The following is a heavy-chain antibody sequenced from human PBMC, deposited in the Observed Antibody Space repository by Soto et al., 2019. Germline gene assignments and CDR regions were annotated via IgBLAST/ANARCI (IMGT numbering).Heavy chain of an antibody. J-gene: IGHJ4*02. CDR1: GYSISRGYY. CDR3: ARLIWTDLYRGGYGVN. D-gene: IGHD3-9*01. V-gene: IGHV4-38-2*01. Sequence: SDTLSLTCAVSGYSISRGYYWGWIRQPPGRGLEWIGSFLHGGTTYYKPSLKSRVTISEDTSTNQFSLKLSSVTAADTAVYFCARLIWTDLYRGGYGVNWGQGTLVTVSS. CDR2: FLHGGTT.